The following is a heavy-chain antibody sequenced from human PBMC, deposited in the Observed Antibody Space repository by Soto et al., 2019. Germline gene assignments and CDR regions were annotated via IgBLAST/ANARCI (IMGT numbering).Heavy chain of an antibody. CDR2: INHSGST. CDR3: ACSGYDFDY. D-gene: IGHD5-12*01. J-gene: IGHJ4*02. V-gene: IGHV4-34*09. CDR1: GGSFSGYY. Sequence: SETLSLTCAVYGGSFSGYYGSWIRQPPGKGLEWIGEINHSGSTYYNPSLKSRVTISVDTSKNQFSLKLSSVTAADTAVYYCACSGYDFDYWGQGTLVTVS.